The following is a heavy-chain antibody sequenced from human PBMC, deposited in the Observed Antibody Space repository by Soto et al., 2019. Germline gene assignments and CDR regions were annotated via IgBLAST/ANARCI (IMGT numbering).Heavy chain of an antibody. CDR3: ARDRYGGYCSSTSCSPADFDY. V-gene: IGHV3-21*01. CDR2: ITSSSMFI. Sequence: EVQLVESGGGLVQPGGSLRLSCAASGFTFSSYSMNWVRQAPGKGLEWVSSITSSSMFIYYADSVKGRFTISRDNAKNSLYLQMNSLRAEDTAVYYCARDRYGGYCSSTSCSPADFDYWGQGTLVTVSS. CDR1: GFTFSSYS. D-gene: IGHD2-2*01. J-gene: IGHJ4*02.